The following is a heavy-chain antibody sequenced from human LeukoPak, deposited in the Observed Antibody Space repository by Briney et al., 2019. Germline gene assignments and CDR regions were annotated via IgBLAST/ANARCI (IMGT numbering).Heavy chain of an antibody. CDR1: GFTFSSYW. CDR2: INQDGGDK. D-gene: IGHD2-21*01. V-gene: IGHV3-7*01. J-gene: IGHJ4*02. Sequence: GGSLRLSCAASGFTFSSYWMSWVRQAPGKGLEWVANINQDGGDKKYVDSVKGRFTISRDNAKNSQYLQMNSLRVEDTAVYYCARSLWPEDYWGQGTLVTVSS. CDR3: ARSLWPEDY.